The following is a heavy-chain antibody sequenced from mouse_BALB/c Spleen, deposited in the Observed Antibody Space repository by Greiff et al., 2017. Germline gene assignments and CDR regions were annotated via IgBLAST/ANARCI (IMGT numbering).Heavy chain of an antibody. J-gene: IGHJ4*01. D-gene: IGHD2-14*01. Sequence: EVKVVESGGGLVQPGGSRKLSCAASGFTFSSFGMHWVRQAPEKGLEWVAYISSGSSTIYYADTVKGRFTISRDNPKNTLFLQMTSLRSEDTAMYYCARCDPVRRGDYYAMDYWGQGTSVTVSS. CDR1: GFTFSSFG. CDR2: ISSGSSTI. V-gene: IGHV5-17*02. CDR3: ARCDPVRRGDYYAMDY.